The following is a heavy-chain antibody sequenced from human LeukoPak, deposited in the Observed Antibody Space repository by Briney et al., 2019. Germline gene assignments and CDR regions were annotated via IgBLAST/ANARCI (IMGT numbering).Heavy chain of an antibody. V-gene: IGHV3-33*01. Sequence: GGSLRLSCAASGFTFRTYGFHWVRQAPGKGLEWGAVIWHDGSKKYFADSVKGRFNISKDNPKNMIYLEMNSLRAEDTAVYYCARDQWGNGCRTITCSYFDMWGQGTMVTVSS. CDR1: GFTFRTYG. CDR3: ARDQWGNGCRTITCSYFDM. D-gene: IGHD3-16*01. J-gene: IGHJ3*02. CDR2: IWHDGSKK.